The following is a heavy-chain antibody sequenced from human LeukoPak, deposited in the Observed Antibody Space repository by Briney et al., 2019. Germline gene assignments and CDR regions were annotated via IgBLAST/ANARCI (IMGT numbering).Heavy chain of an antibody. D-gene: IGHD6-19*01. V-gene: IGHV4-59*08. Sequence: SETLSLTCTVSGGAISGYHWSWIRQPPGKGLEWIGYIYYSGSTNYNPSLKSRVTISVDTSKNQFSLKLSSVTAADTAVYYCARHAVAGTDAEYFQHWGQGTLVTVSS. CDR3: ARHAVAGTDAEYFQH. CDR2: IYYSGST. CDR1: GGAISGYH. J-gene: IGHJ1*01.